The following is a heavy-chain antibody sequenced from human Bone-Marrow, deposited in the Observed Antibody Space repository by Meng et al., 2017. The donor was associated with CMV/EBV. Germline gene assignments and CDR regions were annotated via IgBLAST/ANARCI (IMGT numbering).Heavy chain of an antibody. CDR2: IIPILGIA. J-gene: IGHJ4*02. CDR3: ARLDPWLARFDY. V-gene: IGHV1-69*10. Sequence: SVKVSCKASGGTFSSYAISWVRQAPGQGLEWMGGIIPILGIANYAQKFQGRVTITADKSTSTAYMELSSLRSEDTAVYYCARLDPWLARFDYWGQGTLVTVSS. CDR1: GGTFSSYA. D-gene: IGHD3-22*01.